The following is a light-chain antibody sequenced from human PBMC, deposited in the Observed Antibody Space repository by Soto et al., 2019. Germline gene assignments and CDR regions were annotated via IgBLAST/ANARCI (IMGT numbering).Light chain of an antibody. CDR2: DAS. CDR1: QSVSSRY. Sequence: EIVLTQSPATLSLSPEERATLSCGANQSVSSRYLAWYQQRPGLAPRLLIYDASYRATGIPDRFSGSGSGTDFTLTISRLEPEDFAVYYCQQYGSSPQTCGQGTKLEIK. V-gene: IGKV3D-20*01. J-gene: IGKJ2*01. CDR3: QQYGSSPQT.